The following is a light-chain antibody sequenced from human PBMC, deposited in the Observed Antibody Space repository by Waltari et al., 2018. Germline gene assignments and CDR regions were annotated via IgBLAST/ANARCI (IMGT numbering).Light chain of an antibody. CDR2: SPT. J-gene: IGLJ3*02. V-gene: IGLV8-61*01. CDR1: SGSVSTTSY. CDR3: ALYMTSGVWV. Sequence: QTVVTQEPSFSVSPGGTVTLTCGLTSGSVSTTSYSSWYQQTPGQAPTLLPSSPTPRSSVVPGRSSGSILGNKAALTIAGAQADDESDYYCALYMTSGVWVFGGGTKLTVL.